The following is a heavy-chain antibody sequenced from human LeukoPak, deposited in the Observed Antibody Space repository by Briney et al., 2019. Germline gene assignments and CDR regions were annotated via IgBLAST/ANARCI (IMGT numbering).Heavy chain of an antibody. CDR2: INGDGSRK. CDR3: ARDPPHRFTMIGKDS. Sequence: GGSLRLSCAASGFTFTTYWMAWVRQAPEKGLEWVASINGDGSRKNYLDSVKGRFTISRDNSKNSVYLQMNSLRPEDTAVYYCARDPPHRFTMIGKDSWGQGTLVTVSS. D-gene: IGHD3-10*02. V-gene: IGHV3-7*01. J-gene: IGHJ4*02. CDR1: GFTFTTYW.